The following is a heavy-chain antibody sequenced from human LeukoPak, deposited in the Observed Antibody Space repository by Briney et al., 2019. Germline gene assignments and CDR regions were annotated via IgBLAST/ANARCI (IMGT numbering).Heavy chain of an antibody. Sequence: SETLSLTCTVSGGSISSYYWSWIRQPPGKGLEWIGYIYYSGSTNYNPSLKSRVTISVDTSKNQFSLKLSSVTVADTAVYYCARTVLLWFGELSSYWYFDLWGRGTLVTVSS. D-gene: IGHD3-10*01. J-gene: IGHJ2*01. CDR1: GGSISSYY. CDR3: ARTVLLWFGELSSYWYFDL. V-gene: IGHV4-59*08. CDR2: IYYSGST.